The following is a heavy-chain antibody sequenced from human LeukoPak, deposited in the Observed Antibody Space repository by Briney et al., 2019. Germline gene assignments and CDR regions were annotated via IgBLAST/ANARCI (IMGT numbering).Heavy chain of an antibody. V-gene: IGHV4-59*01. CDR2: IHYSGST. J-gene: IGHJ4*02. CDR1: GGSISSYY. D-gene: IGHD3-3*01. Sequence: SETLSLTCTVSGGSISSYYWSWIRQPPGKGLEWIGYIHYSGSTNYNPSLKSRITISVDTSKNQFSLKLSSVTAADTAVYYCASYDFWSGYFDYWGQGTLVTVSS. CDR3: ASYDFWSGYFDY.